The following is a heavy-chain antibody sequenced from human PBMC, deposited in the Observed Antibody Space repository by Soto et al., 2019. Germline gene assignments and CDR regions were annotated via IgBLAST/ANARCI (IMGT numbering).Heavy chain of an antibody. CDR2: ISAYNGNT. Sequence: ASVKVSCKASGGTSSSYAISWVRQAPGQGLEWMGWISAYNGNTKYAQKLQGRVTMTTDTSTSTAYMELRSLRSDDTAVYYCAREPNYFDYWGQGTLVTVSS. CDR3: AREPNYFDY. V-gene: IGHV1-18*01. J-gene: IGHJ4*02. CDR1: GGTSSSYA.